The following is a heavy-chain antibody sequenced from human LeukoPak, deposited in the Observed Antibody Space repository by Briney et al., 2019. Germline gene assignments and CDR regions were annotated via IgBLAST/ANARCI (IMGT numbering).Heavy chain of an antibody. CDR3: TRDHGYGYYYFEN. D-gene: IGHD5-18*01. CDR2: IRSRSYGGTT. Sequence: GALSLSCPGSAFPFVDYALSWVRQAPGKGLEWIGFIRSRSYGGTTKYAASLKGRFTISRDDSKNIAYLEVNSLKTEDTAVYFCTRDHGYGYYYFENWGQGTLVTVS. J-gene: IGHJ4*02. CDR1: AFPFVDYA. V-gene: IGHV3-49*04.